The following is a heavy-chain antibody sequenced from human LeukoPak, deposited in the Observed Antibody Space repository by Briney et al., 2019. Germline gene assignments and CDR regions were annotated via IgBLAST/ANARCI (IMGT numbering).Heavy chain of an antibody. CDR2: IWFDGSKK. CDR1: GFIFSSYG. D-gene: IGHD2-21*02. Sequence: GGSLRLSCAASGFIFSSYGMHWVRQAPGKGLEWVAVIWFDGSKKYYADSVKGRITISRDDSKNTLYLQMNSLRAEDTAVYYCARDGYGGDCYLADYWGQGTLVTVSS. CDR3: ARDGYGGDCYLADY. J-gene: IGHJ4*02. V-gene: IGHV3-33*01.